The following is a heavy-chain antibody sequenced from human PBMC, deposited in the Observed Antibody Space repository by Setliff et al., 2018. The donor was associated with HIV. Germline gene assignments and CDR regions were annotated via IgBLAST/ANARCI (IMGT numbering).Heavy chain of an antibody. V-gene: IGHV4-4*02. Sequence: TLSLTCAVSGGSLSSDNWWTWVRQPPGKGLEWIGEIYHTEYTNYSPSLKSRVSMSVDRSKNQFSLNLTSVTAADTAVYYCARGHCSGTNCYGVDYYGMDVWGQGTTVTVSS. D-gene: IGHD2-2*01. CDR1: GGSLSSDNW. CDR2: IYHTEYT. CDR3: ARGHCSGTNCYGVDYYGMDV. J-gene: IGHJ6*02.